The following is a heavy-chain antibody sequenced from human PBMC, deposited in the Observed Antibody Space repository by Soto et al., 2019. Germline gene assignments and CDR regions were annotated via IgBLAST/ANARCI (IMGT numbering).Heavy chain of an antibody. J-gene: IGHJ6*02. CDR3: ARESGVLSGYNLGGYYYGMDV. V-gene: IGHV1-69*13. Sequence: SVKVSCKASGRTFSSYAISWVRQALGQGVEWMGGIIPIFGTANYAQKVQGRVTITADESTSTDYMELSGLRSEDTAVYYCARESGVLSGYNLGGYYYGMDVWGQGTTVTVTS. CDR2: IIPIFGTA. CDR1: GRTFSSYA. D-gene: IGHD5-12*01.